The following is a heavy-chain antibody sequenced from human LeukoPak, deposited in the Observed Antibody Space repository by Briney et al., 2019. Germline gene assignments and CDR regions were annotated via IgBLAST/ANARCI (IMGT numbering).Heavy chain of an antibody. V-gene: IGHV3-30*02. Sequence: GGSLRLSCAASGFTFSSYGMHWVRQAPGKGLEWVAFIRYDGSNKYYADSVKGRFTISRDNSKNTLYLQMNSLRAEDTAVYYCAKDRGTMVRGTFDYWGQGTLVTVSS. CDR2: IRYDGSNK. CDR1: GFTFSSYG. J-gene: IGHJ4*02. D-gene: IGHD3-10*01. CDR3: AKDRGTMVRGTFDY.